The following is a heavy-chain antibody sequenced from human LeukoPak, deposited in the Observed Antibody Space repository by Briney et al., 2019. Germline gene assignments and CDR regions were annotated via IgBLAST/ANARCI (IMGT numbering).Heavy chain of an antibody. J-gene: IGHJ4*02. D-gene: IGHD1-26*01. Sequence: ASVKVSCKASGGTFSSYAISWVRQAPGQGLEWMGGIIPIFGTANYAQKFQGRVTITADESTSTAYMELSSLRSEDTAVYYCAREYSGSYFFDYWGQGTLVTVSS. CDR2: IIPIFGTA. CDR1: GGTFSSYA. CDR3: AREYSGSYFFDY. V-gene: IGHV1-69*13.